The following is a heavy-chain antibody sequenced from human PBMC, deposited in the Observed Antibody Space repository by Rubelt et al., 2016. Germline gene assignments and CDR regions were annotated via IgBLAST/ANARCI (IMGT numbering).Heavy chain of an antibody. CDR3: ARDPADY. V-gene: IGHV3-48*04. CDR1: GFTFSSYN. CDR2: ISFSSSPI. J-gene: IGHJ4*02. Sequence: EVQLVESGGGLVQPGGSLRLSCEASGFTFSSYNMNWVRQAPGKGLEWVSYISFSSSPISYADSVKGRFTTSRDIAKNVLYRQMNSLGPEDTAIYYCARDPADYGGQGTLVTVSS.